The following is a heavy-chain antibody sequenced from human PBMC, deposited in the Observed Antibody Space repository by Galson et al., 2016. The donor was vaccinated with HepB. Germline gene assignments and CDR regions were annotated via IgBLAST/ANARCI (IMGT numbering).Heavy chain of an antibody. CDR1: GFTFRDYY. CDR2: ISSSGNSI. CDR3: ARLATGDLGNWYFAL. Sequence: RLSCAVSGFTFRDYYMSWIRQAPGKGLEWVSYISSSGNSIYNADSVRGRFTISRDNAMNSLSLQMNSLRVEDTAVYYCARLATGDLGNWYFALWGRGSLVTVSS. D-gene: IGHD2-15*01. V-gene: IGHV3-11*01. J-gene: IGHJ2*01.